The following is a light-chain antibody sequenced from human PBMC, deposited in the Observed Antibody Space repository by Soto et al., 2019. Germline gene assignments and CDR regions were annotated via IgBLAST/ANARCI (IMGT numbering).Light chain of an antibody. CDR2: GAS. CDR1: QSVKQY. V-gene: IGKV3D-15*01. CDR3: QQYNFWPLT. Sequence: EVVMTQSPATLSVSPGERATLSCRASQSVKQYLAWHQQKPGQAPRLLIYGASTRATDIPGRFSGSGSGTDFTLTISGLQSEDVAVFYCQQYNFWPLTFGAGTKVEIK. J-gene: IGKJ4*01.